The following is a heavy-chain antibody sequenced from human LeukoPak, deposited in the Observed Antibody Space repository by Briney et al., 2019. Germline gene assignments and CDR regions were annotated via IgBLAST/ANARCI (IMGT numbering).Heavy chain of an antibody. CDR1: GFTVSSNY. CDR3: ARYSPPGYSSSWLFDY. D-gene: IGHD6-13*01. CDR2: IYSGGST. V-gene: IGHV3-53*01. Sequence: PGGSLRLSCAASGFTVSSNYMSWVRQAPGKGLEWVSVIYSGGSTYYADSVKGRFTISRDNSKNTLNLQMNSLRAEDTAVYYCARYSPPGYSSSWLFDYWGQGTLVTVSS. J-gene: IGHJ4*02.